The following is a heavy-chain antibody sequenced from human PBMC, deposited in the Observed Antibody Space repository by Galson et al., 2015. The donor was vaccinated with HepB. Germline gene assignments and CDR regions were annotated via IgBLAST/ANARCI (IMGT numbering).Heavy chain of an antibody. CDR1: GYTFPTYW. CDR2: IDPSDSYT. D-gene: IGHD6-13*01. V-gene: IGHV5-10-1*01. J-gene: IGHJ5*02. CDR3: ARQGGNSWHKNWFDP. Sequence: QSGAEVKRPGESLRISCKGSGYTFPTYWISWVRQMPGKGLEWMGRIDPSDSYTNYSPSFKGHVTISADMSISTAYLQWSSLKASDTAIYYCARQGGNSWHKNWFDPWGQGTLVTVSS.